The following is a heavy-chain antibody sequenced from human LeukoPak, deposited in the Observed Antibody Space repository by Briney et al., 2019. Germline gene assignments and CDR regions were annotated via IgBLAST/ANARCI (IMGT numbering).Heavy chain of an antibody. V-gene: IGHV3-7*01. J-gene: IGHJ2*01. Sequence: GSLRLSCAASGFTLSVYWMSWVRQIPGKGLEWVANIRQDGGEIYYVDSVKGRFTISRDNAKNSLYLEVNSLRAEDTALYYCARILTNYPGWYFDLWGRGTLVTVSS. CDR3: ARILTNYPGWYFDL. CDR1: GFTLSVYW. D-gene: IGHD4/OR15-4a*01. CDR2: IRQDGGEI.